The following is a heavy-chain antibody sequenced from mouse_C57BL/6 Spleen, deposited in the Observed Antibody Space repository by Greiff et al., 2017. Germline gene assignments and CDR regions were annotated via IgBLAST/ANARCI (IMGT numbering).Heavy chain of an antibody. CDR3: AREGVVATDWFAY. Sequence: QVQLQQPGAELVRPGSSVKLSCKASGYTFTSYWMHWVKQRPIQGLEWIGNIDPSDSETHYNQKFKDKATLTVDKSSSTAYMQLSSLTSEDSAVYYCAREGVVATDWFAYWGQGTLVTVSA. V-gene: IGHV1-52*01. J-gene: IGHJ3*01. D-gene: IGHD1-1*01. CDR2: IDPSDSET. CDR1: GYTFTSYW.